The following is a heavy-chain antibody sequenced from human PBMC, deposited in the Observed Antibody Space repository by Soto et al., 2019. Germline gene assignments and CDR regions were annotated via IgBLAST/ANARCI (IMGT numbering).Heavy chain of an antibody. CDR2: IYPGDSDT. D-gene: IGHD3-22*01. CDR3: ARSPLGDSSGYYLRSPFDY. CDR1: GYSFTSYW. Sequence: PGESLKISCKGSGYSFTSYWIGWVRQMPGKGLEWMGIIYPGDSDTRYSPSFQGQVTISADKSISTAYLQWSSLKASDTAMYYCARSPLGDSSGYYLRSPFDYWGQGTLVTVSS. J-gene: IGHJ4*02. V-gene: IGHV5-51*01.